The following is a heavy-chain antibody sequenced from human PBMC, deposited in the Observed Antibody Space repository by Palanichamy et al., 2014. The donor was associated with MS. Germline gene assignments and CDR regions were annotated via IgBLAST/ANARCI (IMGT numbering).Heavy chain of an antibody. D-gene: IGHD1-26*01. CDR3: AKSARGSYSEIQTYFDY. J-gene: IGHJ4*02. CDR1: GFTFSSYA. CDR2: ISGSGST. V-gene: IGHV3-23*01. Sequence: EVQLLEVWGRLGTAWGVPSRLSCAASGFTFSSYAMSWVRQAPGKGLEWVSAISGSGSTYYADSVKGWFTISRDNSKNTPYLQMNSLRAEDTAVYYCAKSARGSYSEIQTYFDYWGQGTLVTVSS.